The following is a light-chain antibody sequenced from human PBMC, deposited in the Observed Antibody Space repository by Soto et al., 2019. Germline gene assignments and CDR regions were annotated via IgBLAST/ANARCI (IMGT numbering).Light chain of an antibody. CDR3: QQRSNWPT. V-gene: IGKV3-11*01. Sequence: EIVLTQSPATLSLSPGERATLSCRASQSISFYLTWYQHKPGQAPRLLIYDASNRATGIPARFSGSGYGTDFTLTISSLEPEDFAVYSCQQRSNWPTFGQGTRLEI. CDR2: DAS. J-gene: IGKJ5*01. CDR1: QSISFY.